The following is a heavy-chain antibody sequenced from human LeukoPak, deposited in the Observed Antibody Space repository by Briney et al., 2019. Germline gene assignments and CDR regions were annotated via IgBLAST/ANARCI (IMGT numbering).Heavy chain of an antibody. J-gene: IGHJ5*02. Sequence: SSETLSLTCTVSGSSISSGGYYWSWIRQHPGKGLEWIGYIYYSGSTSYNPSLKSRVTISLDTSRNQFSLNLSSVTAADTAVYYCAREMDYYDSDTYYLQWFDPWGQGTLVTVSS. V-gene: IGHV4-31*03. CDR3: AREMDYYDSDTYYLQWFDP. D-gene: IGHD3-22*01. CDR1: GSSISSGGYY. CDR2: IYYSGST.